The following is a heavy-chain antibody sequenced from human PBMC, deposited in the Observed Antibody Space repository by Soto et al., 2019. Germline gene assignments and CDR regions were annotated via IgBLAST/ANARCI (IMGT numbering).Heavy chain of an antibody. J-gene: IGHJ4*02. D-gene: IGHD3-9*01. Sequence: GGSLRLSCAASGFTFSSYGMHWVRQAPGKGLEWVAVIWYDGSNKYYADSVTGRFFISRDNSRNMVFLQMNSLRVDDTAVYFCARDRHPDGIWTFDYWGQGTLVTVSS. CDR2: IWYDGSNK. CDR1: GFTFSSYG. V-gene: IGHV3-33*01. CDR3: ARDRHPDGIWTFDY.